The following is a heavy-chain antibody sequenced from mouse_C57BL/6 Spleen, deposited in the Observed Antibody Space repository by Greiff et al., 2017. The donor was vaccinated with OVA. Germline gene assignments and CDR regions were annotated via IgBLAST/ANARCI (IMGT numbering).Heavy chain of an antibody. J-gene: IGHJ1*03. CDR2: IDPSDSET. Sequence: QVQLKQPGAELVRPGSSVKLSCKASGYTFTSYWMHWVKQRPIQGLEWIGNIDPSDSETHYNQKFKDKATLTVDKSSSTAYMQLSSLTSEDSAVYYCARLYDYGYFDVWGTGTTVTVSS. V-gene: IGHV1-52*01. D-gene: IGHD2-3*01. CDR3: ARLYDYGYFDV. CDR1: GYTFTSYW.